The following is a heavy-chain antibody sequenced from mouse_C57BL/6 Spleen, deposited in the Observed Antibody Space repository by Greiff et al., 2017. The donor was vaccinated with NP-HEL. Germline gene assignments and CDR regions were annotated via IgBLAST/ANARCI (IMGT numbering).Heavy chain of an antibody. CDR3: AREGSRNYVGFAY. Sequence: EVQGVESGGGLVKPGGSLKLSCAASGFTFSSYAMSWVRQTPEKRLEWVATISDGGSYTYYPDNVKGRFTISRDNAKNNLYLQMSHLKSEDTAMYYCAREGSRNYVGFAYWGQGTLLTVSA. J-gene: IGHJ3*01. D-gene: IGHD2-1*01. CDR2: ISDGGSYT. V-gene: IGHV5-4*01. CDR1: GFTFSSYA.